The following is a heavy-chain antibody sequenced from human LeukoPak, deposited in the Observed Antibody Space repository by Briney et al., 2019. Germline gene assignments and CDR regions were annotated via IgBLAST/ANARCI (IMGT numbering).Heavy chain of an antibody. CDR3: ARGRTSSSWYIAWFDP. CDR1: GFAFSGFT. J-gene: IGHJ5*02. CDR2: ISHDGSNK. Sequence: GGSLRLSCAASGFAFSGFTMHWVRQAPGKGLEWVAVISHDGSNKYYADSVKGRFTISRDNSKNTLYLQMNSLRAEDTAVYYCARGRTSSSWYIAWFDPWGQGTLVTVSS. V-gene: IGHV3-30*04. D-gene: IGHD6-13*01.